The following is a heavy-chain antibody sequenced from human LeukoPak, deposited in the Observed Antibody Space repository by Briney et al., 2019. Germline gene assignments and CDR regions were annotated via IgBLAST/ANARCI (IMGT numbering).Heavy chain of an antibody. J-gene: IGHJ4*02. V-gene: IGHV3-43*02. CDR3: AKDIPKEIGSFDY. CDR2: ISGDGGST. CDR1: GFTLSSYG. D-gene: IGHD3-10*01. Sequence: GRSLRLSCAASGFTLSSYGMHWVRQAPGKGLEWVSLISGDGGSTYYADSVKGRFTISRDNSKNSLYLQMNSLRTEDTALYYCAKDIPKEIGSFDYWGQGTLVTVSS.